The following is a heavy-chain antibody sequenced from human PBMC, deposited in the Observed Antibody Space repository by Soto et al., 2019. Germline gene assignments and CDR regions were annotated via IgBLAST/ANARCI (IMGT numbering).Heavy chain of an antibody. CDR1: GGSISSYY. CDR2: IYYSGST. CDR3: ARRGAMVPNNFDY. Sequence: PSETLSLTCTVSGGSISSYYWSWIRQPPGKGLEWIGYIYYSGSTNYNPSLKSRVTISVDTSKNQFSLKLSSVTAADTAVYYCARRGAMVPNNFDYWGQGTLVTVSS. D-gene: IGHD5-18*01. V-gene: IGHV4-59*01. J-gene: IGHJ4*02.